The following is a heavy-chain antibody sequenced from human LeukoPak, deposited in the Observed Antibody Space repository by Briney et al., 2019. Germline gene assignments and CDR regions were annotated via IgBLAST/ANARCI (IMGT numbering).Heavy chain of an antibody. CDR3: ARVPVAGRDWFDP. J-gene: IGHJ5*02. D-gene: IGHD6-19*01. CDR2: IYTSGIT. Sequence: SETLSLTCTVSGGSIIGYYWNWIRQPAGKGLEWVGRIYTSGITDYNPSLNSRVTMSVDTSKNQFSLKLNSVTAADTAVYYGARVPVAGRDWFDPWGQGTLVTVSS. V-gene: IGHV4-4*07. CDR1: GGSIIGYY.